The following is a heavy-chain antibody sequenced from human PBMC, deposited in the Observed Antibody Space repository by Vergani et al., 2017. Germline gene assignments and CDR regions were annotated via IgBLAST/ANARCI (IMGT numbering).Heavy chain of an antibody. CDR3: ARRSGGYYSGGKVHPLRTAFDV. CDR2: ISHSGST. D-gene: IGHD2-15*01. CDR1: GDSFRSNKW. J-gene: IGHJ3*01. V-gene: IGHV4-4*03. Sequence: QVQLQESGPGLVKPPGTLSLTCAVSGDSFRSNKWWTWVRQSPGKTLEWIGEISHSGSTNYNPSLKGRVTLSLDTSKNQFSLRLSSVTAADTAVYYCARRSGGYYSGGKVHPLRTAFDVWGHGTVVTVSS.